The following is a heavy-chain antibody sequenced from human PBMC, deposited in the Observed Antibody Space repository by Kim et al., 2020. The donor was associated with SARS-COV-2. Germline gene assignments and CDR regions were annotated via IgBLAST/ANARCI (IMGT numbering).Heavy chain of an antibody. CDR3: ARARSTAAGNYNWLAP. CDR1: GYSFTSYW. J-gene: IGHJ5*02. Sequence: GESLKISCKGSGYSFTSYWIGWVRQMPGKGLEWMGIIYPGDSDTRYSTSFQGQVTISADKSISTAYLQWSSLKASDTAMYYCARARSTAAGNYNWLAPWGQGTLVTVSS. V-gene: IGHV5-51*01. D-gene: IGHD6-6*01. CDR2: IYPGDSDT.